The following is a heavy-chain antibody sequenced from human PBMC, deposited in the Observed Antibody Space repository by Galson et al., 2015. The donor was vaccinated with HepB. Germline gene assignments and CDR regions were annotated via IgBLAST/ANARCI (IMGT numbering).Heavy chain of an antibody. D-gene: IGHD3-22*01. J-gene: IGHJ4*01. CDR3: AIDYHYYDSSGYYCDY. CDR1: GFTFNSYG. V-gene: IGHV3-30*03. Sequence: SLRLSCAASGFTFNSYGMHWVRQAPGKGLEWGAVISYGGSNKYYADSVKGRFTISRDNSKNTLYLQMNSLRAEDTAVYYCAIDYHYYDSSGYYCDYWGHGTLVTVSS. CDR2: ISYGGSNK.